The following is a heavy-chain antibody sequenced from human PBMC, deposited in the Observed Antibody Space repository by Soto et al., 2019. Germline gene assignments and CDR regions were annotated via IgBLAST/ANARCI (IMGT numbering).Heavy chain of an antibody. J-gene: IGHJ6*02. CDR3: ARDRNQALDV. CDR2: LYTGGTT. CDR1: GFSINSNY. V-gene: IGHV3-53*01. Sequence: GGSLRLSCVVSGFSINSNYMSWVRQAPGMGLEWVSVLYTGGTTYTAHSVEGRFTISRDNSKNTLYLQMNNLRVEDTAIYFCARDRNQALDVWGQGTTVTVSS.